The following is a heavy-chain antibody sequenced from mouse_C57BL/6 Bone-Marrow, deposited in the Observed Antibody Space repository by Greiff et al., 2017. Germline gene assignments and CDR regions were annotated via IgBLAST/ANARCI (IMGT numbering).Heavy chain of an antibody. V-gene: IGHV1-36*01. CDR3: AREGYYGSSYWYFDV. CDR2: VYPYNGGT. Sequence: VHVKQSGPVLVKPGPSVKISCKASGFTFSDYYMHWVKQSHGKSLEWIGLVYPYNGGTSYNQKFKGKATLTVDTSSSTAYMELNSLTSEDSAVYYGAREGYYGSSYWYFDVWGTGTTVTVSS. J-gene: IGHJ1*03. D-gene: IGHD1-1*01. CDR1: GFTFSDYY.